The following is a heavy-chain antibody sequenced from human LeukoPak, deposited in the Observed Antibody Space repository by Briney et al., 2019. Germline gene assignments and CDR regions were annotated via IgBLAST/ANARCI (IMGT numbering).Heavy chain of an antibody. CDR3: ATPRLPPPETTVTSVGLIDY. D-gene: IGHD4-4*01. CDR1: GFTFSSYG. CDR2: ISYDGSNK. J-gene: IGHJ4*02. Sequence: GGSLRLSCAASGFTFSSYGMHWVRQAPGKGLEWVAVISYDGSNKYYADSVKGRFTTSRDNSKNTLYLQMNSLRAEDTAVYYCATPRLPPPETTVTSVGLIDYWGQGTLVTVSS. V-gene: IGHV3-30*03.